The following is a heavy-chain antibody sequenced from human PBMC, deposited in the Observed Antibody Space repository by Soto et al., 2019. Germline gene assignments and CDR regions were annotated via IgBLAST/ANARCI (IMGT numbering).Heavy chain of an antibody. D-gene: IGHD3-10*01. J-gene: IGHJ6*02. V-gene: IGHV4-34*01. CDR2: INHSGST. CDR1: GGSFSGYY. Sequence: KTSETLSLTCAVYGGSFSGYYWSWIRQPPGKGLEWIGEINHSGSTNYNPSLKSRVTISVDTSKNQFSLKLSSVTAADTAVYYCASRMVRGVIGGYYYYYGMDVWGQGTTVTVSS. CDR3: ASRMVRGVIGGYYYYYGMDV.